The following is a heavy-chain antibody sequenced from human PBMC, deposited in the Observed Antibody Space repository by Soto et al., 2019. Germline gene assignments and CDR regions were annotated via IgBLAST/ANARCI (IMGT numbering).Heavy chain of an antibody. CDR2: ISYDGSNK. Sequence: GGSLRLSCAASGFSFSSYGMQWVRQAPGKGLEWVAVISYDGSNKYYAGSVKDRFTISRDNSKKTLYLQMNSLRADDTAVYYCVAGQYFFDYCGQGTLVTVSS. J-gene: IGHJ4*02. CDR1: GFSFSSYG. D-gene: IGHD6-19*01. CDR3: VAGQYFFDY. V-gene: IGHV3-30*03.